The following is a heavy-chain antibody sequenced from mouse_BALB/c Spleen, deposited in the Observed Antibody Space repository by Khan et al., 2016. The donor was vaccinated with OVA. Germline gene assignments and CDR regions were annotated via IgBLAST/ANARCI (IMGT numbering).Heavy chain of an antibody. CDR3: ARSGGNFHWYCDV. D-gene: IGHD2-1*01. Sequence: EVELVESGGGLVQPGGSRKLSCAASGFTFSSFGIHWVRQAPKKGLEWVAYISSGSSTIYYVDTVKGRFTITRDNPKNTLFLQMTSLRSEDTAMYYCARSGGNFHWYCDVWGAGTSVTVSS. CDR2: ISSGSSTI. V-gene: IGHV5-17*02. CDR1: GFTFSSFG. J-gene: IGHJ1*01.